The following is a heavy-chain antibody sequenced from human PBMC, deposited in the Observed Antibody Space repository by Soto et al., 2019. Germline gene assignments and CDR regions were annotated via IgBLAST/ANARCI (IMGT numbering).Heavy chain of an antibody. V-gene: IGHV3-23*01. CDR2: ISGSGGST. CDR3: AKTEGLGGTMDY. CDR1: GVTIGGYA. Sequence: GGFLRLWCGALGVTIGGYAMSWVRQAPGKGLEWVSAISGSGGSTYYADSVKGRFTISRDNSKNTRYRQMNNRRPEDAAVHPCAKTEGLGGTMDYWLQGTLVTVS. J-gene: IGHJ4*02. D-gene: IGHD1-1*01.